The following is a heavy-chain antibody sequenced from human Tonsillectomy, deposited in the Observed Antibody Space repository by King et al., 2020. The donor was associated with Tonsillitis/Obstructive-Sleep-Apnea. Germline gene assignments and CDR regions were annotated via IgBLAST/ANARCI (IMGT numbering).Heavy chain of an antibody. CDR2: IKSKTDGGTT. V-gene: IGHV3-15*01. CDR3: TTDFEYYGSGSNPVAVYYYYMDV. CDR1: GFTFSNAW. Sequence: VQLVESGGGLVKPGGSLRLSCAASGFTFSNAWMSWVRQAPGKGLEWVGRIKSKTDGGTTDYAAPVKGRFTISRDDSKNTLYLQMNSLKTEDTAVYYWTTDFEYYGSGSNPVAVYYYYMDVWGKGTTVTVSS. J-gene: IGHJ6*03. D-gene: IGHD3-10*01.